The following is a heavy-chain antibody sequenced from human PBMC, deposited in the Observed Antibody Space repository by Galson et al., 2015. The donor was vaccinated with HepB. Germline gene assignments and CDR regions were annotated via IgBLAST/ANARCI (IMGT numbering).Heavy chain of an antibody. V-gene: IGHV3-23*01. CDR2: ISGSGGST. Sequence: SLRLSCAASGFTFSSYAMSWVRQAPGKGLEWVSAISGSGGSTYYADSVKGRFTISRDNSKNTLYLQMNSLRAEDTAVYYCAKNVDTAMVMGYYYYYGMDVWGQGTTVTVSS. D-gene: IGHD5-18*01. CDR3: AKNVDTAMVMGYYYYYGMDV. J-gene: IGHJ6*02. CDR1: GFTFSSYA.